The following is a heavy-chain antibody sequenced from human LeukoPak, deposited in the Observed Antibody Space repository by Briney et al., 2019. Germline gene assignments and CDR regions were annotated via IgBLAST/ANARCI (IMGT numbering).Heavy chain of an antibody. CDR1: GFTFSSYA. Sequence: GGSLRLSCAASGFTFSSYAMHWVRQAPGKGLEWVAVISYDGSNKYYADSVKGRFTISRDNSKNTLYLQMNSLRAEDTAVYYCARDYSSSSWFYYYGMDVWGQGTTVTVSS. CDR3: ARDYSSSSWFYYYGMDV. CDR2: ISYDGSNK. V-gene: IGHV3-30-3*01. J-gene: IGHJ6*02. D-gene: IGHD6-13*01.